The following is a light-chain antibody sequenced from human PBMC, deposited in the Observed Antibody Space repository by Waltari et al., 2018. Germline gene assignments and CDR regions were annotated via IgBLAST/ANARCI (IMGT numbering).Light chain of an antibody. J-gene: IGKJ4*01. V-gene: IGKV4-1*01. CDR3: HQFFSSPFS. Sequence: DIVITQSPDFLAVSLGERATITCKSSHSILNNSNNQNCLAWYQRKPGQAPQLLITWASPRESGVPDRFSGSRSGTHFALTISSLQTEDVGFYFCHQFFSSPFSFGGGTTVEIK. CDR2: WAS. CDR1: HSILNNSNNQNC.